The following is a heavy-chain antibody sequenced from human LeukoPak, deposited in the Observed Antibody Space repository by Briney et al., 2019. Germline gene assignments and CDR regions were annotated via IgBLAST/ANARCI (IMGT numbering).Heavy chain of an antibody. Sequence: GASVKVSCKASGYTFTGYYMHWVRQAPGQGLEWMGIINPSGGSTSYAQKFQGRVTMTRDMSTSTVYMELSSLRSEDTAVYYCARGGGYSSVYYYYYMDVWGKGTTVTVSS. D-gene: IGHD6-19*01. CDR1: GYTFTGYY. CDR3: ARGGGYSSVYYYYYMDV. CDR2: INPSGGST. J-gene: IGHJ6*03. V-gene: IGHV1-46*01.